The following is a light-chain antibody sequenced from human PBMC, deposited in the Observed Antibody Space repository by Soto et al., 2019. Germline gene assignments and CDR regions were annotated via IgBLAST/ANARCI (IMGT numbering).Light chain of an antibody. V-gene: IGKV3-11*01. CDR1: QSINSN. CDR2: DAS. Sequence: EIVMTQSPATLSVSPGERATLSCRASQSINSNLAWYQQRPGQAPRLLIYDASNRATGIPARFSGSGSATDLTLTISSLEPEDFAVYYCQQRSSWITFGQGTRLAIK. J-gene: IGKJ5*01. CDR3: QQRSSWIT.